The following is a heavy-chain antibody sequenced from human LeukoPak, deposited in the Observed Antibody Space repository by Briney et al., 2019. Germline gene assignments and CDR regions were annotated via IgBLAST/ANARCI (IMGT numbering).Heavy chain of an antibody. V-gene: IGHV7-4-1*02. CDR2: INTNTGNP. J-gene: IGHJ4*02. Sequence: ASVKLSCKASGYTFSHYPMNWVRQAPGQGLEWMGWINTNTGNPTYAQGFTGRFVFSLDTSVSTAYLQISSLTAEDTAVYYCARGMHFYYWGQGTLVTVSS. CDR1: GYTFSHYP. CDR3: ARGMHFYY.